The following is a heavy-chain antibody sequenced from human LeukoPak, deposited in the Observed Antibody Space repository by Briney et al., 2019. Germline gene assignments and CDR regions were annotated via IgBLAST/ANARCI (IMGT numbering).Heavy chain of an antibody. CDR1: GFTFSSYS. Sequence: GGSLRLSCAASGFTFSSYSMNWVRQAPGKGLEWVSYISSSSSTIYYADSVKGRFTISRDNSKNTLYLQMNSLRAEDTAVYYCAKAYSGYGVRIGFDYWGQGTPVTVSS. CDR2: ISSSSSTI. V-gene: IGHV3-48*01. CDR3: AKAYSGYGVRIGFDY. D-gene: IGHD5-12*01. J-gene: IGHJ4*02.